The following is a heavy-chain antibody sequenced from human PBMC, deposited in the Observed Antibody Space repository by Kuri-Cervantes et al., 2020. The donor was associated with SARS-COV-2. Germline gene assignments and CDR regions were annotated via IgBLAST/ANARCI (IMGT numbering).Heavy chain of an antibody. D-gene: IGHD6-6*01. CDR2: IYYSGST. CDR1: GGSISSHY. Sequence: GSLRLSCTVSGGSISSHYWGWIRQPPGKGLEWIGSIYYSGSTYYNPSLKSRVTISVDTSKNQFSLKLSSVTAADTAVYYCARSYLGWSSSSAVWGQGTLVTVSS. CDR3: ARSYLGWSSSSAV. V-gene: IGHV4-39*01. J-gene: IGHJ4*02.